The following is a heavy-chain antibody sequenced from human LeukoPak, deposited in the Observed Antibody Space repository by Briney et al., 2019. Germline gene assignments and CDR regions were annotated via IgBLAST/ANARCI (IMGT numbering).Heavy chain of an antibody. Sequence: GGSLRLSCAASGFSFSNYAMSWVRQAPGKGLEWVSDISGSGGSTYYADSVKGRFTVSRDNSKNTLYLQVSSLRAEDTAVYYCAKPTWGDGDSSGWSAFDYWGQGTLVTVSS. CDR2: ISGSGGST. CDR3: AKPTWGDGDSSGWSAFDY. V-gene: IGHV3-23*01. CDR1: GFSFSNYA. J-gene: IGHJ4*02. D-gene: IGHD6-19*01.